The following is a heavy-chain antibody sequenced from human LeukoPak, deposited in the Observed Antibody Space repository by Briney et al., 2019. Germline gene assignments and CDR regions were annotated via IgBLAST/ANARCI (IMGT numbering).Heavy chain of an antibody. CDR1: GFTFSNYA. J-gene: IGHJ4*02. Sequence: GGSLRLSCAASGFTFSNYAMSWVRQAPGKGLEWVSVIGVSGDSTYYADSVKGRFTISRDNSQNTLYLQMNSLRAEDTAVYYCAKDYTSGWYDYWGQGTLVTVSS. CDR3: AKDYTSGWYDY. D-gene: IGHD6-19*01. CDR2: IGVSGDST. V-gene: IGHV3-23*01.